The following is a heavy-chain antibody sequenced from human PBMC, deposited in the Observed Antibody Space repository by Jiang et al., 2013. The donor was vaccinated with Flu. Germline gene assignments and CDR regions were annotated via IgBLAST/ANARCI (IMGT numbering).Heavy chain of an antibody. CDR3: ARMHDYGAAFDI. V-gene: IGHV4-59*01. CDR2: IYYSGST. J-gene: IGHJ3*02. Sequence: GLVKPSETLSLTCTVSGGSISSYYWSWIRQPPGKGLEWIGYIYYSGSTNYNPSLKSRVTISVDTSKNQFSLKLSSVTAADTAVYYCARMHDYGAAFDIWGQGTMVTVSS. CDR1: GGSISSYY. D-gene: IGHD4-17*01.